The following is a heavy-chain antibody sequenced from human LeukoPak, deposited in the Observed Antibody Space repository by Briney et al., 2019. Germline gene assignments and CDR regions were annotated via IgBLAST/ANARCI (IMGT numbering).Heavy chain of an antibody. J-gene: IGHJ5*02. CDR1: GYTFTSNY. Sequence: GGPVKVSCKAFGYTFTSNYMHWVRQAPGQGPEWMGVISPSGGSTTYAQKFQGRVTLTRDMSTSTDYLELSSLRSEDTAVYYCARGPFSVPWGQGTLVTVSS. D-gene: IGHD3-3*01. CDR2: ISPSGGST. V-gene: IGHV1-46*01. CDR3: ARGPFSVP.